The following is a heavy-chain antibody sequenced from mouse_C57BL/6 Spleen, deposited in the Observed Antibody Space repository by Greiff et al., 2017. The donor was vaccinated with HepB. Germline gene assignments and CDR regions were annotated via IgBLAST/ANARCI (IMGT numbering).Heavy chain of an antibody. V-gene: IGHV1-53*01. CDR3: ARRDGNPWKPAWFAY. CDR1: GYTFTSYW. Sequence: QVQLQQPGPELVKPGASVKLSCKASGYTFTSYWMHWVKQRPGQGLEWIGNINPSNGGTNYNEKFNSKATLTVDKSSSTAYMQLSSLTSEDSAVYYCARRDGNPWKPAWFAYWGQGTLVTVSA. D-gene: IGHD2-1*01. CDR2: INPSNGGT. J-gene: IGHJ3*01.